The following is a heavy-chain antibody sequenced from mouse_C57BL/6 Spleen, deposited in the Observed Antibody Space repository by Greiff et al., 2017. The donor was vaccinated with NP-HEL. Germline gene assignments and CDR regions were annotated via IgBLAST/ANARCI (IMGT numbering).Heavy chain of an antibody. V-gene: IGHV1-4*01. D-gene: IGHD2-12*01. CDR3: AREGSPYDGDY. Sequence: QVQLQQSGAELARPGDSVTMSCKASGFSFTSYTMHWVRQRPGQGLEWLGYINPSSGYTKYNQKFKDKATLTADKTSSTAYMKMISLTSKDTAVCYCAREGSPYDGDYWGQGTTLTVSS. J-gene: IGHJ2*01. CDR1: GFSFTSYT. CDR2: INPSSGYT.